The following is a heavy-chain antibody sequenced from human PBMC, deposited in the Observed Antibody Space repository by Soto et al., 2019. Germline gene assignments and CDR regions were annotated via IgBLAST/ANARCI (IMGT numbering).Heavy chain of an antibody. J-gene: IGHJ4*02. CDR3: ARESNCGGDCYDY. CDR1: GGTFSSYA. D-gene: IGHD2-21*02. Sequence: SVKVSCKASGGTFSSYAISWVRQAPGQGLEWMGGIIPIFGTANYAQKFQGRVTITADESTSTAYMELSSLRSEDTAVYYCARESNCGGDCYDYWGQGTLVTVSS. V-gene: IGHV1-69*13. CDR2: IIPIFGTA.